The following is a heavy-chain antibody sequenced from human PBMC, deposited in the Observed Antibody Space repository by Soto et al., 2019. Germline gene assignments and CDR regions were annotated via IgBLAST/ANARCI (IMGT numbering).Heavy chain of an antibody. CDR2: ISYSGST. CDR1: GGSISSGSNY. V-gene: IGHV4-31*03. D-gene: IGHD2-15*01. CDR3: ARDHGYCSGGSCYGGLAFDS. Sequence: QVQLQESGPGLVKPSQTLSLTCTVSGGSISSGSNYWNWIRQHPGKGLEWIGYISYSGSTYSKSSLKSRVTISVDTSENQFSLQLTSATAADTALYYCARDHGYCSGGSCYGGLAFDSWGQGTLVTVSS. J-gene: IGHJ4*02.